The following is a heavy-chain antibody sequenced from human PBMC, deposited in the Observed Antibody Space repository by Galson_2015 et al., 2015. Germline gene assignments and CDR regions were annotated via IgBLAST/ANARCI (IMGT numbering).Heavy chain of an antibody. CDR1: GFTFSNAW. D-gene: IGHD3-10*01. CDR3: TTDLLWFRDGYFQH. J-gene: IGHJ1*01. Sequence: SLRLSCAASGFTFSNAWMSWVRQAPGKGLEWVGRIKSKTDGGTTDYAAPVKGRFTISRDDSKNTLYLQMNSLKTEDTAVYYCTTDLLWFRDGYFQHWGQGTLVTVSS. V-gene: IGHV3-15*01. CDR2: IKSKTDGGTT.